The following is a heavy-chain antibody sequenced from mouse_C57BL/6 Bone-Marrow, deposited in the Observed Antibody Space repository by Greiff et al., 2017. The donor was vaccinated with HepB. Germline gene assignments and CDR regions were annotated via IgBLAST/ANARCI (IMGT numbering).Heavy chain of an antibody. D-gene: IGHD1-1*01. J-gene: IGHJ4*01. CDR1: GYTFTSYW. CDR3: ARDYYGSSYDYAMDY. CDR2: IYPGSGST. Sequence: VKLQQPGAELVKPGASVKMSCKASGYTFTSYWITWVKQRPGQGLEWIGDIYPGSGSTNYNEKFKSKATLTVDTSSSTAYMQLSILTSEDSAVYYCARDYYGSSYDYAMDYWGQGTSVTVSS. V-gene: IGHV1-55*01.